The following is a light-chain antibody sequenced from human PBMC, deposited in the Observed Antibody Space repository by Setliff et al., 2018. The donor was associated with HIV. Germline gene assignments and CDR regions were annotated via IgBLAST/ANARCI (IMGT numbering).Light chain of an antibody. J-gene: IGLJ1*01. CDR3: SSYTSSSTYV. CDR1: RSDVGYYNR. CDR2: GVF. V-gene: IGLV2-18*02. Sequence: QSVLTQPPSVSGSPGQSVTISCTGTRSDVGYYNRVSWYQQPPGTAPKLMIYGVFNRPSGVPDRFSGSKSGNTASLTISGLQAEDEADYFCSSYTSSSTYVFGAGTKVTVL.